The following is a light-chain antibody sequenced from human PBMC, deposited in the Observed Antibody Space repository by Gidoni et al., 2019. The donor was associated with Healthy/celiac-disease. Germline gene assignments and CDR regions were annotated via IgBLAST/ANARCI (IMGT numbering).Light chain of an antibody. CDR2: RDS. CDR3: QGWDSSTEGL. Sequence: SYELTQPISVSVALGQTARITCGGNNIGSKNVHCYQQKPGQAPVLVIYRDSNRPSGIPERCAGSNSGNTATLTISRAQAGDEADYYCQGWDSSTEGLFGGGTKLTVL. J-gene: IGLJ2*01. V-gene: IGLV3-9*01. CDR1: NIGSKN.